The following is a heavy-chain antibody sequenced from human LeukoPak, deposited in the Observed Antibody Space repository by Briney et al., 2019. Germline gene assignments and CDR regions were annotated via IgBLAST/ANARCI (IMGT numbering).Heavy chain of an antibody. J-gene: IGHJ6*02. V-gene: IGHV3-30-3*01. Sequence: GGALRLSCAASGFTFSSYAMHWVRQAPGKGLEWVAGISYDGSKRYYADSVKGRFTISRDNSKNTLYLQMNSLRAEDTAVYYCARSMVRGVIMVYYYYGMDVWGQGNTVTVSS. CDR3: ARSMVRGVIMVYYYYGMDV. CDR2: ISYDGSKR. D-gene: IGHD3-10*01. CDR1: GFTFSSYA.